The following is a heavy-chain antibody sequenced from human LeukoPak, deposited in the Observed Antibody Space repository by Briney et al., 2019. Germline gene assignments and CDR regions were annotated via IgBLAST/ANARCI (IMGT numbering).Heavy chain of an antibody. CDR2: IKQDGSEK. V-gene: IGHV3-7*01. J-gene: IGHJ4*02. Sequence: PGGSLRLSCAASGFTFSSYWMSWVRQAPGKGLEWVANIKQDGSEKYYVDSVKGRFTISRGNAKNSLYLQMNSLRAEDTAVYYCARDGEGGYDPYYFDYWGQGTLVTVSS. D-gene: IGHD5-12*01. CDR3: ARDGEGGYDPYYFDY. CDR1: GFTFSSYW.